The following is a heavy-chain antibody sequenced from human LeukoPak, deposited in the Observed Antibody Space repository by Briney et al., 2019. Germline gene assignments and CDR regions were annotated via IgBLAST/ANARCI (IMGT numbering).Heavy chain of an antibody. V-gene: IGHV1-58*02. CDR3: AADRDYYDSSGYSY. CDR1: GFTFTSSA. J-gene: IGHJ4*02. Sequence: ASVKVSCKASGFTFTSSAMQWVRQARGQRLEWIGWIVVGSGDTNYAQKFQERVTITRDMSTRTAYMELSSLRSEDTAVYYCAADRDYYDSSGYSYWGQGTLVTVSS. CDR2: IVVGSGDT. D-gene: IGHD3-22*01.